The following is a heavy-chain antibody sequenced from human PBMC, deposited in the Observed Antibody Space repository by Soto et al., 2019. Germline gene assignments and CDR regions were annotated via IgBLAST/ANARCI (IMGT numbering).Heavy chain of an antibody. CDR1: GFTLSNDA. CDR3: AKAGGFCDDHKRYFGC. V-gene: IGHV3-23*01. D-gene: IGHD1-26*01. CDR2: IGGGGSKT. J-gene: IGHJ4*02. Sequence: SLRVSCAAPGFTLSNDAMSWVRQAPGKGLEWVSGIGGGGSKTFYADSVQGRFTISRDNSKNTLYLQMNSLRAEDTAVYYCAKAGGFCDDHKRYFGCWGQGTLVTVSS.